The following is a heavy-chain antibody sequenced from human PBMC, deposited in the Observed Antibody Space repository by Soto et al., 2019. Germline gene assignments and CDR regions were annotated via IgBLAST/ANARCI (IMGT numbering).Heavy chain of an antibody. CDR1: SGSFSGYY. CDR3: ARAPKVSGSSQTRPDF. Sequence: SETLSLTCSIYSGSFSGYYWSCIRQPPGKGLEWIGEISQSGNTNYSPSLKSRVSISIDTSKKQFSLNLASVSAADTAVYYCARAPKVSGSSQTRPDFWGQGTLVT. D-gene: IGHD6-6*01. CDR2: ISQSGNT. J-gene: IGHJ4*02. V-gene: IGHV4-34*01.